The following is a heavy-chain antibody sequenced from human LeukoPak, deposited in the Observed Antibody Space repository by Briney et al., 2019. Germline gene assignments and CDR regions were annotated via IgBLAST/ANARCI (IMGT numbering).Heavy chain of an antibody. CDR2: ISYDGSNK. D-gene: IGHD3-22*01. CDR1: GFTFSGYP. V-gene: IGHV3-30-3*01. CDR3: ARAAYDSSGYLTL. J-gene: IGHJ4*02. Sequence: GGSLRLSCAASGFTFSGYPIHWVRQAPGKGLEWVAVISYDGSNKYYADSVKGRFTISRDNAKNTVYLQMNSLRVEDTAVYRCARAAYDSSGYLTLWGQGTLVTVSS.